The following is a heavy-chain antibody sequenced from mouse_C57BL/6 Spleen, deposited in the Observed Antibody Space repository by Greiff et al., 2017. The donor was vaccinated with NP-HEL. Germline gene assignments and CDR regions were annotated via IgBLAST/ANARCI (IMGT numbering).Heavy chain of an antibody. CDR1: GFTFSNYW. D-gene: IGHD1-1*01. CDR3: TGPITTVVGGGY. V-gene: IGHV6-3*01. Sequence: EVQLQESGGGLVQPGGSMKLSCVASGFTFSNYWMNWVRQSPEKGLEWVAQIRLKSDNYATQYAESVKGRFTISRDDSKSSVYLQMNNLRAEDTGIYYCTGPITTVVGGGYWGQGTTLTVSS. CDR2: IRLKSDNYAT. J-gene: IGHJ2*01.